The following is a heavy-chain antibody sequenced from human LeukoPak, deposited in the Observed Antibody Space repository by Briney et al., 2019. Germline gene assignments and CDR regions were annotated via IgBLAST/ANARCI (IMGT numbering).Heavy chain of an antibody. CDR3: ARGEAIVGSY. CDR1: GCTFTTYD. Sequence: ASVKVSCKASGCTFTTYDINWVRQAPGQGLEWLGWPSPTSGNTGYAQKFQGRVTMTRDTSTSTVYMELSSLTSDDTAVYYCARGEAIVGSYWGQGTLVTVSS. V-gene: IGHV1-8*01. J-gene: IGHJ4*02. CDR2: PSPTSGNT. D-gene: IGHD1-26*01.